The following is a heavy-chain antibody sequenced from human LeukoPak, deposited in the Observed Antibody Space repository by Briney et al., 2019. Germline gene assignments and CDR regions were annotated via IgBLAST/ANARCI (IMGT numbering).Heavy chain of an antibody. J-gene: IGHJ4*02. V-gene: IGHV3-15*05. CDR1: GFTFRDAW. CDR2: IKPKADGGTT. CDR3: TTDLRGRFYCSSTHCSIDY. D-gene: IGHD2-2*01. Sequence: GGSLRLSCAASGFTFRDAWMSWVRQAPGKGLEWVGRIKPKADGGTTDYAAPVKGRLTISRDDSKNTLYLQMDSLKTEDTAVYYCTTDLRGRFYCSSTHCSIDYWGQGTLVTVSS.